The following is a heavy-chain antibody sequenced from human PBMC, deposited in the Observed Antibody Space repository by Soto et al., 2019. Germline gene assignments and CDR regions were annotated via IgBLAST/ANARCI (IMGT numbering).Heavy chain of an antibody. CDR2: ISGTSRSI. J-gene: IGHJ6*02. CDR3: ARGIRVVRGVMVSYYYGMDV. D-gene: IGHD3-10*01. V-gene: IGHV3-48*01. CDR1: GGSISGSQW. Sequence: PSETLCLTCAVSGGSISGSQWWSWVRQAPGKGLEWVASISGTSRSIYYAVSVKGRFTTSRNKAMNSLNLHMTSLRREDTAVYYGARGIRVVRGVMVSYYYGMDVGGQGTTVTVSS.